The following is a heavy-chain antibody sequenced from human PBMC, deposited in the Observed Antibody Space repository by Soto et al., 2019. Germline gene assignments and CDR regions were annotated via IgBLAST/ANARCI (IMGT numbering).Heavy chain of an antibody. J-gene: IGHJ6*02. CDR1: GGTFSSYA. CDR3: ARAGYYDSSGYYWDYYYGMDV. Sequence: QVQLVQSGAEVKKPGSSVKVSCKASGGTFSSYAISWVRQAPGQGLEWMGGIIPIFGTANYAQKFQGRVTIIADESTSTAYMELSSLRSEDTAVYYCARAGYYDSSGYYWDYYYGMDVWGQGTTVTVSS. V-gene: IGHV1-69*01. D-gene: IGHD3-22*01. CDR2: IIPIFGTA.